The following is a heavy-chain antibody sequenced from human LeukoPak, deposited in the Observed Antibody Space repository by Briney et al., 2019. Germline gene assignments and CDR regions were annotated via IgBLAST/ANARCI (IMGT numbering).Heavy chain of an antibody. D-gene: IGHD3-22*01. V-gene: IGHV4-34*01. CDR1: GESFSGYY. J-gene: IGHJ4*02. CDR3: ARGDNYYDSSGYHS. Sequence: SETQSLTCAVYGESFSGYYWSWIRQPPGKGLEWFGEINHSGCTNYNPSLKSRVTISVDTSKNQFSLKLSSVTAADTAVYYCARGDNYYDSSGYHSWGQGTLVSVSS. CDR2: INHSGCT.